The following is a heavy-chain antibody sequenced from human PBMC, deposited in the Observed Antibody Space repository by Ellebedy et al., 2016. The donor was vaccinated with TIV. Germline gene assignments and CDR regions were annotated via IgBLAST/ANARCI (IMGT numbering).Heavy chain of an antibody. CDR2: IYHSGYT. CDR1: GASISSYY. J-gene: IGHJ4*02. D-gene: IGHD1-1*01. V-gene: IGHV4-59*12. Sequence: MPSETLSLTCTVSGASISSYYWSWIRQPPGKGLEWIGEIYHSGYTKYNPSLKSRVTISLDTSRNQFSLMVHSVTVADTAVYYCVSARDNWNLNWGQGTLVTVSS. CDR3: VSARDNWNLN.